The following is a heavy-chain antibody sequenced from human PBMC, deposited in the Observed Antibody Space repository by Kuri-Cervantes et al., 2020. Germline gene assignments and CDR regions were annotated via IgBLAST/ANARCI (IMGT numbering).Heavy chain of an antibody. CDR1: GFTFDDYG. J-gene: IGHJ4*02. Sequence: GESLKISCAASGFTFDDYGMSWVRQAPGKGLEWVSGINWNGGSTGYADSVKGRFTISRDDAKNSLHLQMNSLRAEDTAVYFCVRCLLRGYNLFDYWGQGTLVTVSS. D-gene: IGHD3-3*01. CDR3: VRCLLRGYNLFDY. CDR2: INWNGGST. V-gene: IGHV3-20*04.